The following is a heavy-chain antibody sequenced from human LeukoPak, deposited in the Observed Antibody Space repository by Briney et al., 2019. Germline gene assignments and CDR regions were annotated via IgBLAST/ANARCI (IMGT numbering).Heavy chain of an antibody. CDR1: GGSISSYY. V-gene: IGHV4-4*09. CDR3: ASSSSPPYYYMDV. D-gene: IGHD6-13*01. J-gene: IGHJ6*03. Sequence: SETLSLTCTVSGGSISSYYWSWIRQPPGKGLEWIGYIYTSGSTNYNASLKSRVTISVDTSKNQFSLKLSSVTAADTAVYYCASSSSPPYYYMDVWGKGTTVTVSS. CDR2: IYTSGST.